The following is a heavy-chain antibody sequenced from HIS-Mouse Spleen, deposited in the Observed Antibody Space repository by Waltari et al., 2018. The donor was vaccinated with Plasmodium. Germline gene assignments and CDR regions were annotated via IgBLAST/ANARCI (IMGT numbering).Heavy chain of an antibody. V-gene: IGHV4-38-2*02. CDR2: IYHSGST. CDR1: GYSISRGYY. D-gene: IGHD2-15*01. J-gene: IGHJ2*01. CDR3: ARSLGIASSYWYFDL. Sequence: QVQLQESGPGLVKPSETLSLTCTGSGYSISRGYYWGWIRQPPGKGLEWIGSIYHSGSTYYNPSLKSRVTISVDTSKNQFSLKLSSVTAADTAVYYCARSLGIASSYWYFDLWGRGTLVTVSS.